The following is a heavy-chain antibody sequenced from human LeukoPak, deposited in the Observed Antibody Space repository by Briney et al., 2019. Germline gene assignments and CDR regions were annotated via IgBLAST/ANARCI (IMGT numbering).Heavy chain of an antibody. CDR2: IRKKVNSYTT. Sequence: GGSLRLSCAASGFTFSDHYMDWVRQAPGKGLEWVGRIRKKVNSYTTEYAATVKGRLTISRDDSKNSLYLQMNSLKTEDTAVYYCARGYCRSTTSCYFDYWGQGTLVTVSS. D-gene: IGHD2/OR15-2a*01. J-gene: IGHJ4*02. CDR1: GFTFSDHY. V-gene: IGHV3-72*01. CDR3: ARGYCRSTTSCYFDY.